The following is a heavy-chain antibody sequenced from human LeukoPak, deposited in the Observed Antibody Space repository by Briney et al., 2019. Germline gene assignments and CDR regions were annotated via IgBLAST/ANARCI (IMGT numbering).Heavy chain of an antibody. V-gene: IGHV3-30*03. CDR1: GFTFSSYG. Sequence: GRSLRLSCAASGFTFSSYGMHWVRQAPGKGLEWVAVISYDGSNKYYADSVKGRFTISRDNSKNTLYLQMNSLRAEDTAVYYCATYSSGYFHLFDYWGQGTLVTVSS. CDR3: ATYSSGYFHLFDY. CDR2: ISYDGSNK. D-gene: IGHD3-22*01. J-gene: IGHJ4*02.